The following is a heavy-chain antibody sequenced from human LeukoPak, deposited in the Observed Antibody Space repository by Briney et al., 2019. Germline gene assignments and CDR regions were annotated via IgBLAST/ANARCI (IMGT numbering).Heavy chain of an antibody. CDR2: IFYSGST. J-gene: IGHJ4*02. V-gene: IGHV4-59*12. Sequence: SETLSLTCTVSGVSISTYYWNWIRQPPGKGLEWIGNIFYSGSTYYSPSLRSRVTISLDTSRNQFSLKLSSVTAADTAVYYCARARDSSLFDYWGQGALVTVSS. D-gene: IGHD6-13*01. CDR3: ARARDSSLFDY. CDR1: GVSISTYY.